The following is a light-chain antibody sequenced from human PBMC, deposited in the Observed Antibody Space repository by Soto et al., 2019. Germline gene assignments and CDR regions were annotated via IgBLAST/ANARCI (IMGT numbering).Light chain of an antibody. Sequence: DIQMTQSPSSLSASVGDRVTITCRASQTISRYLNWYQHKPGKAPKLLIYLASSLQSGVPSRFSGSGSGTDFTLTISSLQPEDFATYYCQQTYSTLYTFGQGTKLDI. J-gene: IGKJ2*01. CDR2: LAS. CDR3: QQTYSTLYT. V-gene: IGKV1-39*01. CDR1: QTISRY.